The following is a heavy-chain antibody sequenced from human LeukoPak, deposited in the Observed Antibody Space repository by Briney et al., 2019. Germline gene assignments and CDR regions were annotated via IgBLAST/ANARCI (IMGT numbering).Heavy chain of an antibody. CDR3: SMIVVTDS. D-gene: IGHD3-22*01. Sequence: NPGGSLRLSCTASGFTFGDYAVAWFRQAPGKGLEWVGFIRTKDYGGTTEYAASVKGRFTISRDDSKSIAYLQMNSLKAEDTAIYYCSMIVVTDSWGQGTLVTVSS. V-gene: IGHV3-49*05. J-gene: IGHJ4*02. CDR1: GFTFGDYA. CDR2: IRTKDYGGTT.